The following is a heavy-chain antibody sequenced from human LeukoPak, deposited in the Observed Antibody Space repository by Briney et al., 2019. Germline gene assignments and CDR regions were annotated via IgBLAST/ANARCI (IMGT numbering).Heavy chain of an antibody. Sequence: SETLSLTCTVSGGSISSSYWSWIRQPPGKGLEWIGYIYYTGTTNYNPSLKSRVTISVDTSKNQFSLKLSSVTAADTAVYYCATDGNFDLWVRGTLVTVSS. J-gene: IGHJ2*01. CDR2: IYYTGTT. CDR3: ATDGNFDL. V-gene: IGHV4-59*01. CDR1: GGSISSSY. D-gene: IGHD1-26*01.